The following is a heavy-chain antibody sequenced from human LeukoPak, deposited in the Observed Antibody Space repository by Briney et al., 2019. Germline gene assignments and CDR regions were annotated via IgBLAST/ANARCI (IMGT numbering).Heavy chain of an antibody. V-gene: IGHV3-43*02. CDR3: AKARYSGSYYSSWGPDY. CDR2: ISGDGGST. Sequence: GGSLRLSCAASGFTFDDYAMHWVRQAPGKGLEWVSLISGDGGSTYYADSVKGRFTISRDNSKNSLYLQMNSLRTEDTALCYCAKARYSGSYYSSWGPDYWGQGTLVTVSS. J-gene: IGHJ4*02. D-gene: IGHD1-26*01. CDR1: GFTFDDYA.